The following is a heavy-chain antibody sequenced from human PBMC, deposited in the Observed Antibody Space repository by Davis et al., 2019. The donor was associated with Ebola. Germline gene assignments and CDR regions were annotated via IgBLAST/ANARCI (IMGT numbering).Heavy chain of an antibody. J-gene: IGHJ6*02. V-gene: IGHV3-23*01. D-gene: IGHD3-22*01. CDR3: ARRGFYYYDSSGYYYTNYYYGMDV. CDR2: ISGSGGST. CDR1: GFTFSSYA. Sequence: GESLKISCAASGFTFSSYAMSWVRQAPGKGLEWVSAISGSGGSTYYADSVKCRFTISRDNSKNTLSLQMTSLRAEDTAVYYCARRGFYYYDSSGYYYTNYYYGMDVWGQGTTVTVSS.